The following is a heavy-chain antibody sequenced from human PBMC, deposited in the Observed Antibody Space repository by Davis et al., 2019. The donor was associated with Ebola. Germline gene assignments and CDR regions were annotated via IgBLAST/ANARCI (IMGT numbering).Heavy chain of an antibody. CDR3: ARGRGHYESSGGDF. V-gene: IGHV4-34*01. CDR2: INHSGST. CDR1: GGPFSGYY. Sequence: SETLSLTCAVYGGPFSGYYWSWIRQPPGKGLEWIGEINHSGSTNYNPSLKSRVTISVDTSKNQFSLKLSSVTAADTAVYYCARGRGHYESSGGDFWGQGTLVTVSS. J-gene: IGHJ4*02. D-gene: IGHD3-22*01.